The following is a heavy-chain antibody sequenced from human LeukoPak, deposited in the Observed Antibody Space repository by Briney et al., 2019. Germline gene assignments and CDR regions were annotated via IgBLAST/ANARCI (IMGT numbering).Heavy chain of an antibody. CDR3: AIGNYKALY. V-gene: IGHV3-11*01. CDR2: ISSSGSNR. Sequence: GGSLRLSCAASGFTFSDYYMSWIRQAPGKGLEWVSYISSSGSNRYYADSVKGRFTISRDNAENTLYLQMNSLRADDTAVYYCAIGNYKALYWAQGTLVTVSS. J-gene: IGHJ4*02. D-gene: IGHD1-7*01. CDR1: GFTFSDYY.